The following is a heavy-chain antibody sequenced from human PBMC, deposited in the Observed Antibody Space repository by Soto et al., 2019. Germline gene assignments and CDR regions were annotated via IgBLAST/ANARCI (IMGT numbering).Heavy chain of an antibody. J-gene: IGHJ5*02. CDR1: GGSISSGGYS. Sequence: QLQLQESGSGLVKPSQTLSLTCAVSGGSISSGGYSWSWIRQPPGKGLEWIGYIYHSGSTYYNPSCKSRVSISVDRSKNQFSLKLSCVTAADTAVYYCGRGRMVEGFGGVNWFDPWGQGTLVTVSS. V-gene: IGHV4-30-2*01. D-gene: IGHD3-10*01. CDR2: IYHSGST. CDR3: GRGRMVEGFGGVNWFDP.